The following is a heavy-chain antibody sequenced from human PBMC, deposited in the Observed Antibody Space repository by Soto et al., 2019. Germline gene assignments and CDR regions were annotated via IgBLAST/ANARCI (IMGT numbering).Heavy chain of an antibody. CDR3: AKGVDCSSTSCYLDY. CDR1: GFTFDDYA. D-gene: IGHD2-2*01. CDR2: ISWNSGSI. J-gene: IGHJ4*02. Sequence: DVQLVESGGGLVQPGRSLRLSCAASGFTFDDYAMHWVRQAPGKGLEWVSGISWNSGSIGYADSVKGRFTISRDNAKNSLYLQMNSLRAEDTALYYCAKGVDCSSTSCYLDYWGQGTLVTVSS. V-gene: IGHV3-9*01.